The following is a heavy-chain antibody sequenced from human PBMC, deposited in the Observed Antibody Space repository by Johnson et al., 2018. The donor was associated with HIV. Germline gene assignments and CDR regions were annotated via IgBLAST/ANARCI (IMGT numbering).Heavy chain of an antibody. D-gene: IGHD1-26*01. CDR3: AREGGSYKDDAFDI. V-gene: IGHV3-20*04. J-gene: IGHJ3*02. Sequence: VQLVESGGGVVQPGRSLRLSCAASGFTFTTYAMHWVRQAPGKGLEWVSGINWNGGSTGYADSVKGRFTISRDNAKNSLYLQMNSLRAEDTALYYCAREGGSYKDDAFDIWGQGTVVTVSS. CDR2: INWNGGST. CDR1: GFTFTTYA.